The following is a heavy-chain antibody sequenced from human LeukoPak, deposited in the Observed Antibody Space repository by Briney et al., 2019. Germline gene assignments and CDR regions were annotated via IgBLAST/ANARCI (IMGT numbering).Heavy chain of an antibody. D-gene: IGHD3-10*01. J-gene: IGHJ4*02. V-gene: IGHV3-23*01. CDR3: AKRFYGSGSFYGD. Sequence: PTGGSLRLSCAASGFTFSSYAMSWVRQAPGKGLEWVSAISHTGSDIYYADSVKDRFSISRDNSKNTLYLQMNSLRAEDTALYYSAKRFYGSGSFYGDWGRGTLVTVSS. CDR1: GFTFSSYA. CDR2: ISHTGSDI.